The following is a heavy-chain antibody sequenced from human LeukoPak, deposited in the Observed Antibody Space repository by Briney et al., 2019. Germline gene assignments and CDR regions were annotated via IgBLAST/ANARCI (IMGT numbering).Heavy chain of an antibody. CDR2: IKQDGSEK. J-gene: IGHJ4*02. V-gene: IGHV3-7*01. D-gene: IGHD6-19*01. Sequence: PGGSLRLSCAASGFTFSSYWMSWVRQAPGKGLEWVANIKQDGSEKYYVDSVKGRFTISRDNAKNSLYLQMNSLRAEDTAVYYCARVSSGWYGGFDYWGQGTLVTVSS. CDR1: GFTFSSYW. CDR3: ARVSSGWYGGFDY.